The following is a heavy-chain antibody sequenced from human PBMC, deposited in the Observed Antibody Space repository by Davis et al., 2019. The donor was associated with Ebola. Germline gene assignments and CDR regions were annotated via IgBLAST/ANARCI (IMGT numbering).Heavy chain of an antibody. J-gene: IGHJ5*02. Sequence: PSETLSLTCAVYGGSFSGYYWSWIRQPPGKGLEWIGEINHSGSTNYNPSLKSRVTISVDTSKNQFSLKLSSVTAADTAVYYCARGEAVVAATAGNWFDPWGQGTLVTVSS. V-gene: IGHV4-34*01. D-gene: IGHD2-15*01. CDR3: ARGEAVVAATAGNWFDP. CDR1: GGSFSGYY. CDR2: INHSGST.